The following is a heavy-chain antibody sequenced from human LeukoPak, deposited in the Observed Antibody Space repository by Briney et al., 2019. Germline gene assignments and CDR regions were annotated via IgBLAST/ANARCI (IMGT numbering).Heavy chain of an antibody. V-gene: IGHV4-61*02. J-gene: IGHJ4*02. Sequence: SETLSLTCTVSGGSLSSGSYYWSWIRQPAGKGLEWIGRIYTSGSTNYNPSLKSRVTISVDTSKNQFSLKLSSVTAADTAVYYCARVAYYYDSSGYVIDYWGQGTLVTVSS. CDR3: ARVAYYYDSSGYVIDY. D-gene: IGHD3-22*01. CDR2: IYTSGST. CDR1: GGSLSSGSYY.